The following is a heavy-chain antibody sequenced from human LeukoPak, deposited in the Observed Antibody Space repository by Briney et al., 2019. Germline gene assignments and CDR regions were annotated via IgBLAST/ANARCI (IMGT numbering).Heavy chain of an antibody. CDR2: IYDSGST. CDR1: GGSISSGGYY. D-gene: IGHD3-22*01. V-gene: IGHV4-61*08. J-gene: IGHJ3*02. Sequence: SETLSLTCAVSGGSISSGGYYWSWIRQPPGKGLEWIGYIYDSGSTNYNPSLKSRVTISVDTSKNQFSLKLSSVTAADTAVYYCACLTTADAFDIWGQGTMVTVSS. CDR3: ACLTTADAFDI.